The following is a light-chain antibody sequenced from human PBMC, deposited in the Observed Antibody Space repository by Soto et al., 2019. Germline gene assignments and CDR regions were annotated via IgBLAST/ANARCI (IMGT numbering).Light chain of an antibody. CDR2: DTT. V-gene: IGLV7-46*01. CDR1: TGAVTNGHY. CDR3: LLSYNGPYV. Sequence: QSVMTQEPSLTVSPGVTFTLTCGSSTGAVTNGHYPYWFQQKPGQAPRTLIYDTTNRHSWTPARFSGYLLGGKAALTPSGAQPEDEAEYYCLLSYNGPYVFGTGTKVTV. J-gene: IGLJ1*01.